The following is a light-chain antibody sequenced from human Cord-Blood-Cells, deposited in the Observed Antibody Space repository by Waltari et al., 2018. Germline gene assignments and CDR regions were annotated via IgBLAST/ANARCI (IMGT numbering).Light chain of an antibody. V-gene: IGKV1-12*01. CDR3: QQANSCPLT. CDR2: DAS. CDR1: KGISSW. Sequence: DIQMTQSPSSVSASVGNRVTITCRASKGISSWLAWYQQKTGKAPKLLIYDASSLQRGVPSRFSGSGSWTDFTITISSLQPEDFATYYCQQANSCPLTFGGGTKVEIK. J-gene: IGKJ4*01.